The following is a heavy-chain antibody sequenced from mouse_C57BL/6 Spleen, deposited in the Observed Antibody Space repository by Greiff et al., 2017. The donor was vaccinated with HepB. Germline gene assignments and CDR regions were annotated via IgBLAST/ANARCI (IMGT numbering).Heavy chain of an antibody. CDR3: TVYDGYFKAWFAY. V-gene: IGHV14-4*01. Sequence: EVKLMESGAELVRPGASVKLSCTASGFNIKDDYMHWVKQRPEQGLEWIGWIDPENGDTEYASKFQGKATITADTSSNKAHRQLSSLTSEDTAVYYCTVYDGYFKAWFAYWGQGTLVTVSA. CDR2: IDPENGDT. D-gene: IGHD2-3*01. CDR1: GFNIKDDY. J-gene: IGHJ3*01.